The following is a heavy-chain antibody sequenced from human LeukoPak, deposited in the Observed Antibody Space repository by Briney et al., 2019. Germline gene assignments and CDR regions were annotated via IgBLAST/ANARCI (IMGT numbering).Heavy chain of an antibody. CDR2: IWYDGSKE. Sequence: GGSLRLSRAASGFTFSSYAMHWVRQVPTKGLEWVAVIWYDGSKEYYADSVKGRFTISRDESKNILYLQMNSLRAEDTAVYYCAKARDTDMQANDAFDIWGQGAMVTVSS. V-gene: IGHV3-33*03. J-gene: IGHJ3*02. CDR3: AKARDTDMQANDAFDI. D-gene: IGHD5-18*01. CDR1: GFTFSSYA.